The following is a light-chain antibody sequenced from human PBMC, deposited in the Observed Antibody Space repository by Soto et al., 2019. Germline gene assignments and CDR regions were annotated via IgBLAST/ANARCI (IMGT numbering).Light chain of an antibody. J-gene: IGKJ4*01. CDR2: GAS. V-gene: IGKV3-15*01. Sequence: EIVMTQSPATLSVSPGERATLSCRASQSVGTDLAWYQQKPGQAPRLLISGASTRATGIPTRFSGSGSGTEFTLTISSLQSEDFAVYYCHQYNNWLTFGGGTKVEIK. CDR1: QSVGTD. CDR3: HQYNNWLT.